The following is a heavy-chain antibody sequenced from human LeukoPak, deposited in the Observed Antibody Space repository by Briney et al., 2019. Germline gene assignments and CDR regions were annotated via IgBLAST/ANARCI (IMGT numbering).Heavy chain of an antibody. CDR1: GYSFTSNW. J-gene: IGHJ4*02. CDR3: ARHLGPVAAAFDY. D-gene: IGHD6-13*01. CDR2: IYPGDSDT. Sequence: GESLKISCRGSGYSFTSNWIGWVRQMPGKGLEWMGIIYPGDSDTRYSPSFQGQVTISVDKSISTAYLQWSSLKASDTAMYYCARHLGPVAAAFDYWGQGTLVTVSS. V-gene: IGHV5-51*01.